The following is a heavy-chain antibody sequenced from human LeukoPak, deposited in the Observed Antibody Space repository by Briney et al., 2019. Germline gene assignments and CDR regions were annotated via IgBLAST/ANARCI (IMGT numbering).Heavy chain of an antibody. CDR3: AREVGSSYFDY. J-gene: IGHJ4*02. D-gene: IGHD6-6*01. V-gene: IGHV3-7*01. Sequence: GGSLRLSCAASGFTFSDSWMSWVRQAPGKGLEWVANMNQDGSAKGYVDSVKGRFTISRDNARNSLYLQMSSLRPEDTAVYYCAREVGSSYFDYWGQGTLVTVSS. CDR1: GFTFSDSW. CDR2: MNQDGSAK.